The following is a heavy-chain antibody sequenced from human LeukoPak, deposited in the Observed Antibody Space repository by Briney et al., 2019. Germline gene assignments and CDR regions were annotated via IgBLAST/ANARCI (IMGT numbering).Heavy chain of an antibody. D-gene: IGHD3-10*01. V-gene: IGHV4-59*08. Sequence: SETLSLTCTVSGGSISSYYWSWIRQPSGKGLEWIGYIYYSGSTNYNPSLKSRVTIPVDTSKNQFSLKLSSVTAADTAVYYCARHITTGYYYGSGSQTAFDYWGQGTLVTVSS. CDR1: GGSISSYY. J-gene: IGHJ4*02. CDR3: ARHITTGYYYGSGSQTAFDY. CDR2: IYYSGST.